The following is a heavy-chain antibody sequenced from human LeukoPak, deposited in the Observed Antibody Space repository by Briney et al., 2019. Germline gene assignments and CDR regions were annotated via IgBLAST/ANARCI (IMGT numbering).Heavy chain of an antibody. Sequence: GGSLRLSCTVSGFTVSSNSMSWVRQAPGKGLEWVSFIYSGGNTHYSDSVKGRFTISRDNSKNTLYLQMNSLRADDTAVYYCARRPGEVGATISDYWGQGTLVTVSS. D-gene: IGHD1-26*01. CDR2: IYSGGNT. V-gene: IGHV3-53*01. CDR3: ARRPGEVGATISDY. CDR1: GFTVSSNS. J-gene: IGHJ4*02.